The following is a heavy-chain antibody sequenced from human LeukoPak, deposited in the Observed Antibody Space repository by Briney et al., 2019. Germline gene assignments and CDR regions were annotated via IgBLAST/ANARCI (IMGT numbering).Heavy chain of an antibody. CDR2: IYYSGST. Sequence: PSETLSLTCTVSGGSISSYYWSWIRQPPGKGLEWIGYIYYSGSTNYNPSLKSRVTISVDPSKNQFSLKLSSVTAADTAVYYCAGWSRRSGYYYYYMDVWGKGATVTISS. J-gene: IGHJ6*03. D-gene: IGHD3-3*01. CDR1: GGSISSYY. CDR3: AGWSRRSGYYYYYMDV. V-gene: IGHV4-59*12.